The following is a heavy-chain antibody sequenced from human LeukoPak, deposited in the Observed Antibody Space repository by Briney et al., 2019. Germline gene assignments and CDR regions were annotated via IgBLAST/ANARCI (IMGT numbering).Heavy chain of an antibody. Sequence: GGTLRLSCAASGFTFSSYGMSWVRQAPGKGLEWVSAISGSGGSTYYADSVKGRFTISRDNSKNTLYLQMNSLRAEDTAVYYCAKNDGNLPYYYYYMDVWGKGTTVTVSS. CDR1: GFTFSSYG. V-gene: IGHV3-23*01. D-gene: IGHD1-1*01. J-gene: IGHJ6*03. CDR3: AKNDGNLPYYYYYMDV. CDR2: ISGSGGST.